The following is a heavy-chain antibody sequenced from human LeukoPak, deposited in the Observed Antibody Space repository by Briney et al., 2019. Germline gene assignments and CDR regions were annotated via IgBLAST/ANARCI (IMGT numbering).Heavy chain of an antibody. Sequence: SETLSLTCAVYGGSFSGYYWSWIRQPPGKGLEWIGEINHSGSTNYNPSLKSRVTISVGTSKNQFSLELSSVTAADTAVYYCARATRAGYSSGWYYFDYWGQGTLVTVSS. D-gene: IGHD6-19*01. V-gene: IGHV4-34*01. CDR3: ARATRAGYSSGWYYFDY. CDR1: GGSFSGYY. J-gene: IGHJ4*02. CDR2: INHSGST.